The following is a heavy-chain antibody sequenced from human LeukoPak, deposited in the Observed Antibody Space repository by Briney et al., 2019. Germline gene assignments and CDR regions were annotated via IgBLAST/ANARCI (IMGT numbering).Heavy chain of an antibody. J-gene: IGHJ4*02. D-gene: IGHD6-19*01. CDR3: ARIDRAVAGTIDY. V-gene: IGHV4-4*07. CDR2: IYTSGTT. CDR1: GGSVNSYY. Sequence: TSETLSLTCTVSGGSVNSYYWSWIRQPAGKGLEWIGRIYTSGTTNYNPSLKSRVSMSVDTSKNQFSLKLSSVTAADTAVYYCARIDRAVAGTIDYWGQGTLVTVSS.